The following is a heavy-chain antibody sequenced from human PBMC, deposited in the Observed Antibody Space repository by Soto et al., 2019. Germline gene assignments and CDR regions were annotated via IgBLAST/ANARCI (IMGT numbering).Heavy chain of an antibody. CDR2: INPNSGGT. Sequence: EASVKVSCKASGYTFTGYYMHWVRQAPGQGLEWMGWINPNSGGTNYAQKFQGWVTMTRDTSISTAYMELSRLRSDDTAVYYCARVGCSGGSCYDYWGQGTLVTVSS. D-gene: IGHD2-15*01. V-gene: IGHV1-2*04. CDR3: ARVGCSGGSCYDY. CDR1: GYTFTGYY. J-gene: IGHJ4*02.